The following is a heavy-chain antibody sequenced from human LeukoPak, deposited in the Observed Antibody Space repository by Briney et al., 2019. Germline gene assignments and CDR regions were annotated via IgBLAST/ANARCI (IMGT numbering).Heavy chain of an antibody. V-gene: IGHV3-11*01. CDR1: GFTFSDYY. CDR2: ISNTGSSI. J-gene: IGHJ4*02. CDR3: AKDDPIRITMIVGFDY. D-gene: IGHD3-22*01. Sequence: PGGSLRLSCAASGFTFSDYYMTWIRQAPGKGLEWVSYISNTGSSIYYADSVKGRFTISRDNAKNSLYLQMNSLRAEDTAVYYCAKDDPIRITMIVGFDYWGQGTLVTVSS.